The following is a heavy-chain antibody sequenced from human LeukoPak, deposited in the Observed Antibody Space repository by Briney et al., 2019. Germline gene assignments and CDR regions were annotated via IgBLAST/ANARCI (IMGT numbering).Heavy chain of an antibody. CDR2: IYHSGST. J-gene: IGHJ4*02. Sequence: CAVSGGSISSSDWGGWVRLPPGKXLEXIGEIYHSGSTNYNPSPKSRVTISVDTSKNQFSLKLSSVTAADTAVYYCARHLLLDYDFWSPLGYWGQGTLVTVSS. CDR1: GGSISSSDW. V-gene: IGHV4-4*02. D-gene: IGHD3-3*01. CDR3: ARHLLLDYDFWSPLGY.